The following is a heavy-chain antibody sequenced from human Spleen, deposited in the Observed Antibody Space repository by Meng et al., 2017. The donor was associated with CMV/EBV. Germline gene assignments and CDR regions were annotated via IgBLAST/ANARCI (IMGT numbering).Heavy chain of an antibody. Sequence: GESLKISCAASGFTFSSYSMNWVRQAPGKGLEWVSSISSSSSYIYYADSVKGRFTISRDNAKNSLYLQMNSLRAEDTAVYYCARARPAAAGPVDYWGQGTLVTVSS. D-gene: IGHD6-13*01. CDR2: ISSSSSYI. CDR1: GFTFSSYS. CDR3: ARARPAAAGPVDY. J-gene: IGHJ4*02. V-gene: IGHV3-21*01.